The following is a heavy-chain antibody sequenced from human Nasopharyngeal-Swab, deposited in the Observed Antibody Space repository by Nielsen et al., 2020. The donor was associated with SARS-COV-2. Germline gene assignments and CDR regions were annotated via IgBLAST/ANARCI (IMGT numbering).Heavy chain of an antibody. Sequence: GESLKISCAASGFTFSSYAMSWVRQAPGKGLELLSAISGSGGSTYYADSVKGRFTISRDNSKNTLYLQMNSLRAEDTAVYYCAAKLASYYYDSSGYPPPGAFDIWGQGTMVTVSS. D-gene: IGHD3-22*01. CDR1: GFTFSSYA. J-gene: IGHJ3*02. V-gene: IGHV3-23*01. CDR3: AAKLASYYYDSSGYPPPGAFDI. CDR2: ISGSGGST.